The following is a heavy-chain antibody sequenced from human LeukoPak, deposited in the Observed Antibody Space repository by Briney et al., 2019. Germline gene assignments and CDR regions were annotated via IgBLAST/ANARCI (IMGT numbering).Heavy chain of an antibody. CDR3: ARGSGTRVAPYYFDH. J-gene: IGHJ4*02. D-gene: IGHD1-1*01. Sequence: GGSLRLSCAASGFTFSSYWMNWARQAPGKGLEWVASINHNGNVNYYVDSVKGRFTISRDNSKNTLYLQVNSLRTEDTAMYYCARGSGTRVAPYYFDHWGQGTLVTVSS. CDR2: INHNGNVN. V-gene: IGHV3-7*04. CDR1: GFTFSSYW.